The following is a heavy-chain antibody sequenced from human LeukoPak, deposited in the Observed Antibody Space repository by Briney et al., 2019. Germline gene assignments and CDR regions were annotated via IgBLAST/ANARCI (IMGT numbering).Heavy chain of an antibody. CDR2: ISYDGSNK. CDR3: AKDRQSSHFDY. V-gene: IGHV3-30*18. CDR1: GFTFSSYG. Sequence: PGGSLRLSCAASGFTFSSYGMHWVRQAPGKGLEWVAVISYDGSNKYYADSVKGRFTISRDNSKNTLYLQMNSLRAEDTAVYYCAKDRQSSHFDYWGQGTLVTVSS. D-gene: IGHD6-19*01. J-gene: IGHJ4*02.